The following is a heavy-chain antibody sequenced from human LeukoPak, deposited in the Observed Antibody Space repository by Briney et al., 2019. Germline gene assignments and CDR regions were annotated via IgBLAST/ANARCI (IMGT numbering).Heavy chain of an antibody. D-gene: IGHD4-11*01. CDR1: GGSISSSSYY. CDR2: ICYSGST. CDR3: ARLRLEDAFDI. Sequence: SETLSLTCTVSGGSISSSSYYWGWIRQPPGKGLEWIGSICYSGSTYYNPSLKSRDTISVDTSKNQFSLKLSSVTAADTAVYYCARLRLEDAFDIWGQGTMVTVSS. J-gene: IGHJ3*02. V-gene: IGHV4-39*01.